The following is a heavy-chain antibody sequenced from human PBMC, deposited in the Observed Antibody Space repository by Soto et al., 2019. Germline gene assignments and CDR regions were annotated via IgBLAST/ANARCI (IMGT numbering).Heavy chain of an antibody. CDR3: ARGKNIPEGYFDY. CDR2: INPNSGGT. Sequence: ASVKVSCKASGYTFTGYCMHWVRQAPGQGLEWMGWINPNSGGTNYAQKFQGWVTMTRDTSISTAYMELSRLRSDDTAVYYCARGKNIPEGYFDYWGQGTLVTVSS. V-gene: IGHV1-2*04. CDR1: GYTFTGYC. J-gene: IGHJ4*02.